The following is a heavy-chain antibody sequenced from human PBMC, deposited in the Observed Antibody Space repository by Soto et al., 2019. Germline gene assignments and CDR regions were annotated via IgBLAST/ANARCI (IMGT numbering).Heavy chain of an antibody. CDR3: AIDLVRGVRNGIMDV. Sequence: EVQLLESGGGLVQPGGSLRLSCAASGFTFSSYAMSWVRQAPGKGLEWVSAISGSGGSTYYADSVKGRFTIIRDNSKTTLYLQMNRLRAEDTAVYYCAIDLVRGVRNGIMDVWGQGTTLTVSS. CDR1: GFTFSSYA. CDR2: ISGSGGST. J-gene: IGHJ6*02. V-gene: IGHV3-23*01. D-gene: IGHD3-10*01.